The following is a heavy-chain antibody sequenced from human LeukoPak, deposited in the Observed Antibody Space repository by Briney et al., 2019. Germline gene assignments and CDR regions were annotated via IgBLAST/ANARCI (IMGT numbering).Heavy chain of an antibody. D-gene: IGHD3-3*01. CDR3: AKVGILSGIFSDY. CDR1: GFTFSSYA. J-gene: IGHJ4*02. Sequence: GGSLRLSCAASGFTFSSYAMSWVRQAPGKGLEWVSAISGSGGSTYYADSVKGRFTISRDNSKNTLYLRMNSLRAEDTAVYYCAKVGILSGIFSDYWGQGTLVTVSS. CDR2: ISGSGGST. V-gene: IGHV3-23*01.